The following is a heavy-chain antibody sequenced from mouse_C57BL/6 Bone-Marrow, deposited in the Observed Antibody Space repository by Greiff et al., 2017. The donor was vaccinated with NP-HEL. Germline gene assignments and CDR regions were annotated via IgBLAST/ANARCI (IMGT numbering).Heavy chain of an antibody. V-gene: IGHV1-52*01. CDR1: GYTFTSYW. CDR2: IDPSDSET. J-gene: IGHJ4*01. D-gene: IGHD1-1*01. CDR3: ARSRADYYGSSYPHYAMDY. Sequence: VQLQQPGAELVRPGSSVKLSCKASGYTFTSYWMHWVKQRPIQGLEWIGNIDPSDSETHYNQKFKDKATLTVDKSSSTAYMQLSSLTSEDSAVYYCARSRADYYGSSYPHYAMDYWGQGTSVTVSS.